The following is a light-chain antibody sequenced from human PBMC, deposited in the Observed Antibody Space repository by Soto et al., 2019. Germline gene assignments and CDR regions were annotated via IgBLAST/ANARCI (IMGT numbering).Light chain of an antibody. CDR2: VAS. CDR3: QQYGSSPPYS. CDR1: QSVSSFY. Sequence: EIVLTQSPGTLSLSPGERATLSCRASQSVSSFYLAWYQQKPGQAPRLLIYVASSRASGIPDRFSGSGSGTDFTLSISRLEPEDFAVYYCQQYGSSPPYSFGQGTNLEIK. J-gene: IGKJ2*01. V-gene: IGKV3-20*01.